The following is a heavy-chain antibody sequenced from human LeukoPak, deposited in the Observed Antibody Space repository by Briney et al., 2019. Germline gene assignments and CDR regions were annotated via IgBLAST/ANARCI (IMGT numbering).Heavy chain of an antibody. CDR3: ARGPIAAAGTESGYPYCFDY. J-gene: IGHJ4*02. CDR2: INHSGST. D-gene: IGHD6-13*01. Sequence: SETLSLTCADYGGSFSGYYWRWIHQPPGKGLEWIGEINHSGSTNYNPSLKSRVTISVDTSKNQFSLKLSSVTAADTAVYYCARGPIAAAGTESGYPYCFDYWGQGTLVTVSS. V-gene: IGHV4-34*01. CDR1: GGSFSGYY.